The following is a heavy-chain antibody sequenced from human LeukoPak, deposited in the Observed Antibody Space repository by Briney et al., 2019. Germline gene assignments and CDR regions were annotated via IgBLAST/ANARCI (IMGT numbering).Heavy chain of an antibody. D-gene: IGHD2-2*01. CDR2: IYNSGTT. J-gene: IGHJ4*02. Sequence: SETLYLTCSVSGDSISSYYWSWIRQPPGKGLEWIGYIYNSGTTNYNPSLKSRLTISVDTTKNQFSLKLSSVTAADTAVYYCARGGCSSTACPPPGFDYWGQGTLVTVSS. V-gene: IGHV4-59*01. CDR3: ARGGCSSTACPPPGFDY. CDR1: GDSISSYY.